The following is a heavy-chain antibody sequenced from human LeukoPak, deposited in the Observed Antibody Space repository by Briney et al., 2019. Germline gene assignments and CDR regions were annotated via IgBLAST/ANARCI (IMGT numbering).Heavy chain of an antibody. V-gene: IGHV3-30*02. CDR1: GFTFSTHG. D-gene: IGHD2-2*01. J-gene: IGHJ6*03. Sequence: GGSLRLSCAASGFTFSTHGMHWVRQAPGKGLEWVAFIRYDGTKKHYGDSVEGRFTISRDNSKNTVYLQMNSLRAEDTAVYYCAKDSYHCTRSSCPQCYYYMDVWGKGTTVTVSS. CDR3: AKDSYHCTRSSCPQCYYYMDV. CDR2: IRYDGTKK.